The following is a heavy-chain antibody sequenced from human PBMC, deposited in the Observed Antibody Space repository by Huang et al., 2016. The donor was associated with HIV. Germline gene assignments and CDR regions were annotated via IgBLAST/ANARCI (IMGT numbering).Heavy chain of an antibody. CDR3: AKDHGQCLGTTCYFRGMDV. D-gene: IGHD1-7*01. CDR1: GFYFKTYG. CDR2: IPSEGHKT. Sequence: LVESGGGVVQPGRLLRLSCVASGFYFKTYGMHWVRQAPGKGLEWVAIIPSEGHKTYYSDFAEGRFTISRDKSRNTISLEMSSLRPDDTAMYYCAKDHGQCLGTTCYFRGMDVWGPGTMVTVSS. J-gene: IGHJ6*02. V-gene: IGHV3-30*18.